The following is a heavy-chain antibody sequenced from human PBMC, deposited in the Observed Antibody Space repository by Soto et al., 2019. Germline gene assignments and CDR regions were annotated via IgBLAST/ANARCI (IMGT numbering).Heavy chain of an antibody. D-gene: IGHD5-12*01. CDR1: GYTFTSYG. J-gene: IGHJ4*02. Sequence: APGKVSCKASGYTFTSYGISWVRQAPGQGLEWMGWISAYNGNTNYAQKLQGRVTMTTDTSTSTAYMELRSLRSDDTAVYYCARDHDIVATIYLDYWGQGTLVTVSS. CDR2: ISAYNGNT. CDR3: ARDHDIVATIYLDY. V-gene: IGHV1-18*01.